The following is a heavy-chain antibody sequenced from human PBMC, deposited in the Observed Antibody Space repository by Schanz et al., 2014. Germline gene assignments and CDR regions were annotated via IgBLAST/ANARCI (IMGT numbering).Heavy chain of an antibody. D-gene: IGHD3-10*01. CDR1: GFTFSIYA. Sequence: EVQLVQSGGGLVQPGGSLRLSCAASGFTFSIYAMHWVRQAPGKGLEWVSAISASGGTTYYADSVKGRFTISRANSKNALYLKMNSLEAEDTAFYYGTADLWFGAVWGVWWGQGTLVTVSS. CDR3: TADLWFGAVWGVW. V-gene: IGHV3-23*04. CDR2: ISASGGTT. J-gene: IGHJ4*02.